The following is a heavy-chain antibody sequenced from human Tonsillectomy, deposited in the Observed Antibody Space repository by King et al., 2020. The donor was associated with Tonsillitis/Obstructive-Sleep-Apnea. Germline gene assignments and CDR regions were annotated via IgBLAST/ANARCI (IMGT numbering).Heavy chain of an antibody. Sequence: VQLVESGGGVVQPGRSLRLSCAASGFTFSSYAMHWVRQAPGKGLEWVAVISYDGSNKYYADSVKGRFTISRDNSKNTLYLQMNSLRAEDTAVYYCVRDGPSHAKDTAMPAPRILFDYWGQGTLVTVSS. D-gene: IGHD5-18*01. V-gene: IGHV3-30*04. CDR1: GFTFSSYA. CDR3: VRDGPSHAKDTAMPAPRILFDY. J-gene: IGHJ4*02. CDR2: ISYDGSNK.